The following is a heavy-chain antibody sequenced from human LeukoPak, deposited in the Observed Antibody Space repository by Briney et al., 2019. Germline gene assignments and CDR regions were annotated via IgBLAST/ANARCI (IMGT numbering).Heavy chain of an antibody. CDR3: ARGRSSGNYYYFDY. CDR1: GYTFIGYY. CDR2: ISPNSGGT. J-gene: IGHJ4*02. V-gene: IGHV1-2*02. Sequence: GASVKVSCKASGYTFIGYYMHWVRRAPGQGLEWMGWISPNSGGTNYAQKFQGRVTMTRDTSISTAYMELSRLRSDDTAVYYCARGRSSGNYYYFDYRGQGTLVTVSS. D-gene: IGHD1-26*01.